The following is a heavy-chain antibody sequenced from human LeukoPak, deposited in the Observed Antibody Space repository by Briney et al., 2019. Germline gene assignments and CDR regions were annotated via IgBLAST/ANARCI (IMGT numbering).Heavy chain of an antibody. V-gene: IGHV4-4*09. CDR2: IYSSGST. D-gene: IGHD3-22*01. CDR1: GGSLSSYY. J-gene: IGHJ6*03. CDR3: ARKPYYYDISGDYSHIDD. Sequence: SETLSLTCAVFGGSLSSYYWSWIRQPPGKGLEWIGQIYSSGSTNYNPSLKSRVSISVDTSKKEFSLKLSTVTAADTAVYDCARKPYYYDISGDYSHIDDWGKGTTVTVSS.